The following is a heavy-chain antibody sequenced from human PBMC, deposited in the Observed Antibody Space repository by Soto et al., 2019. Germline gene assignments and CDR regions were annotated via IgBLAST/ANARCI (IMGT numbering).Heavy chain of an antibody. Sequence: PSETLSLTCTVSGGSISSSSYYWGWIRQPPGKGLEWIGSIYYSGSTYYNPSLKSRVTISVDTSKSQFSLKLSSVTAADTAVYYCARHGVAAAGTRYGMDVWGQGTTVTVS. D-gene: IGHD6-13*01. V-gene: IGHV4-39*01. CDR3: ARHGVAAAGTRYGMDV. J-gene: IGHJ6*02. CDR1: GGSISSSSYY. CDR2: IYYSGST.